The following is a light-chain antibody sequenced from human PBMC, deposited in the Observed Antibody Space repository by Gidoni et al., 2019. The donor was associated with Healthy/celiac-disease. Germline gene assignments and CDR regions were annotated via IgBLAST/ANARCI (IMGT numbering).Light chain of an antibody. CDR1: QSISSY. V-gene: IGKV1-39*01. J-gene: IGKJ2*01. Sequence: DIQMTHSPSSLSASVGDRVTITCRASQSISSYLNWYQQKPGKAPKLLIYAASSLQSGVPSRFSGSGSGTDFTLTNSSLQPEYFATYYCQQSYSTPYTVGQGTKLEIK. CDR3: QQSYSTPYT. CDR2: AAS.